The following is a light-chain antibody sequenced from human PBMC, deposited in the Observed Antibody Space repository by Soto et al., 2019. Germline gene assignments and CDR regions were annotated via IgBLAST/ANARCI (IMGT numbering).Light chain of an antibody. V-gene: IGKV3-15*01. J-gene: IGKJ4*01. Sequence: EIVMTQSPATLSVSPGETATLSCRASQSVTYNLAWYQQKPGQGPRLLIYGAFTMATGIPARLSGSGSGTEFTLTISSRQSEAFAVYYCQQYQNLPPLTFGGGTKVEIK. CDR3: QQYQNLPPLT. CDR2: GAF. CDR1: QSVTYN.